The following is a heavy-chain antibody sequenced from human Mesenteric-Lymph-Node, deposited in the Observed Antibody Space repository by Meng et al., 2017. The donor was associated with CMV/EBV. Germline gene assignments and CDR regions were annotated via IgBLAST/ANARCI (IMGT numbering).Heavy chain of an antibody. Sequence: SVKVSCKASGYTFTSYGISWVRQAPGQGLEWMGGIIPILGIANYAQKFQGRVTITADKSTSTAYMELSSLRSEDTAVYYCARGRIGSSSAWFDPWGQGTLVTVSS. CDR3: ARGRIGSSSAWFDP. V-gene: IGHV1-69*10. CDR1: GYTFTSYG. D-gene: IGHD6-6*01. J-gene: IGHJ5*02. CDR2: IIPILGIA.